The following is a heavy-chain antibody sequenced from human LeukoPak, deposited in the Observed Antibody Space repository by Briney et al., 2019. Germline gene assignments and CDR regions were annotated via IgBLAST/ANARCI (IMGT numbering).Heavy chain of an antibody. Sequence: SETLSLTCTVSGGSISSYYWSWIRQPPGKGLEWIGYIYYSGSTNYNPSLKSRVTISVDTSKNQFSLKLSSVTAADTAVYYCARVSLGVGDYYYYYMDVWGKGTTVTVSS. V-gene: IGHV4-59*01. CDR2: IYYSGST. D-gene: IGHD3-3*01. J-gene: IGHJ6*03. CDR3: ARVSLGVGDYYYYYMDV. CDR1: GGSISSYY.